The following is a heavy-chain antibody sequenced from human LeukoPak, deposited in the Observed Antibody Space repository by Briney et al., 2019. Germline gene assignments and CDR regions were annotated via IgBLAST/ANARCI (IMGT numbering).Heavy chain of an antibody. CDR1: GFTFSSYG. D-gene: IGHD6-19*01. CDR3: AKSASAGNFYYGMDV. V-gene: IGHV3-30*18. CDR2: ISYDGSNK. J-gene: IGHJ6*02. Sequence: PGRSLRLSCAASGFTFSSYGMHWVRQAPGKGLEWVAVISYDGSNKYYADSVKGRFTISRDNSKNTLYLQMNSLRAEDAAVYSCAKSASAGNFYYGMDVWGQGTTVTVSS.